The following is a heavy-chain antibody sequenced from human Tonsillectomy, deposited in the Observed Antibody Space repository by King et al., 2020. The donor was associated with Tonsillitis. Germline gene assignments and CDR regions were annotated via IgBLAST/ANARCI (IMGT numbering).Heavy chain of an antibody. J-gene: IGHJ4*02. Sequence: QLQESGPGLVKPSETLSLTCTVSVVFLIRDYWSWIRQPPGKGLEWIGYIDYSGRTDYNPALKSRVTMSVHTSKNQVSLRLSSVTAADTAVYYCARHVTGTTYDYWGQGTLVTVSS. CDR2: IDYSGRT. CDR3: ARHVTGTTYDY. D-gene: IGHD1-7*01. V-gene: IGHV4-59*08. CDR1: VVFLIRDY.